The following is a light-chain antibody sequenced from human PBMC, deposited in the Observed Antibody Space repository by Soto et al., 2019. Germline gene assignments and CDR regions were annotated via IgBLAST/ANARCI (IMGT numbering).Light chain of an antibody. CDR3: QHYNSYSEA. V-gene: IGKV1-5*01. Sequence: DIQMTQSPSTLSASVGDRVTITCRASQSISSWLAWYQQKPGKAPKLLIYDASSLGSGVPSRFSGSGSGTEFTLTISRLQPDDFATYYCQHYNSYSEAFGQGTKVDIK. J-gene: IGKJ1*01. CDR1: QSISSW. CDR2: DAS.